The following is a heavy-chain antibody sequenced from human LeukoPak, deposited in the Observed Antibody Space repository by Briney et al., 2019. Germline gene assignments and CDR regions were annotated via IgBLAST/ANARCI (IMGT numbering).Heavy chain of an antibody. CDR1: GYIFTSYG. J-gene: IGHJ5*02. V-gene: IGHV1-18*01. CDR3: ARDRVGGYTYGGNWFDP. CDR2: ISPFNGNT. Sequence: ASVKVSCKASGYIFTSYGISWVRQAPGQGLESMGWISPFNGNTKYVQKFQGRVTMTTDTSTSTAYLELRSLRSDDTAAYYCARDRVGGYTYGGNWFDPWGPGTPVTVSS. D-gene: IGHD5-18*01.